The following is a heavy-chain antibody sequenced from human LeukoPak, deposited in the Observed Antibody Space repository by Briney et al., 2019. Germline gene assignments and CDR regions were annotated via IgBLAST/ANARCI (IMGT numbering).Heavy chain of an antibody. V-gene: IGHV1-69*05. CDR2: IIPIFGTA. J-gene: IGHJ4*02. Sequence: ASVKVSCKASGGTFSSYAISWVRQAPGQGLEWMGGIIPIFGTANYAQKFQGRVTITTGESTSTAYMELSSLRSEDTAVYYCARAEGRGTQSGYFDYWGQGTLVTVSS. CDR1: GGTFSSYA. D-gene: IGHD1-26*01. CDR3: ARAEGRGTQSGYFDY.